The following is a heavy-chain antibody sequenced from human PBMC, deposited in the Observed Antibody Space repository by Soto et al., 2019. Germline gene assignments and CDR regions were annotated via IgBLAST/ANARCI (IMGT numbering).Heavy chain of an antibody. V-gene: IGHV4-30-4*01. CDR3: ARARQYYDCELDP. J-gene: IGHJ5*02. CDR2: ISYSGST. D-gene: IGHD3-22*01. CDR1: GGSISSGNYY. Sequence: SETLSLTCTVSGGSISSGNYYWSWIRQPPGKGLEWIGFISYSGSTYYNASLKSRFTISVDTSKNQFSLNLSFVTAADTAVYYCARARQYYDCELDPWGQGTLVTVSS.